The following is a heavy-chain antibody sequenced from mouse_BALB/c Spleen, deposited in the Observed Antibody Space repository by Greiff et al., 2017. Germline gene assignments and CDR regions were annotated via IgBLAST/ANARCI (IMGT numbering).Heavy chain of an antibody. J-gene: IGHJ4*01. D-gene: IGHD2-14*01. CDR2: INPNNGGT. Sequence: VQLQQSGPELVKPGASVRISCKASGYTFTSYYIHWVKQSHGKSLEWIGDINPNNGGTIYNQKFKGKATLTVDKSSSTAYMELRSLTSEDTAVYYCARGYYRYDASYAMDYWGQGTSVTVSS. CDR3: ARGYYRYDASYAMDY. CDR1: GYTFTSYY. V-gene: IGHV1-18*01.